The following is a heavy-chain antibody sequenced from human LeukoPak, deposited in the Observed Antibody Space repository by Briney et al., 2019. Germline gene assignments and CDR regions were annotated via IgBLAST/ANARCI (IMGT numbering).Heavy chain of an antibody. CDR1: GFTFSSYS. V-gene: IGHV3-21*01. CDR3: ARDQLRVIALGMGYYYYYMDV. D-gene: IGHD7-27*01. CDR2: ISSSSSYI. J-gene: IGHJ6*03. Sequence: KPGGTLRLSCAASGFTFSSYSMNWVRQAPGKGLEWVSSISSSSSYIYYADSVKGRFTISRDNAKNSLYLQMNSLRAEDTAVYYCARDQLRVIALGMGYYYYYMDVWGKGTTVTVSS.